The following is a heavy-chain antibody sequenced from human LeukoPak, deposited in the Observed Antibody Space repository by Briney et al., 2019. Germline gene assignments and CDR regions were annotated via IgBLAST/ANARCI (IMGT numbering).Heavy chain of an antibody. CDR2: IRSKTYGGTT. J-gene: IGHJ4*02. CDR1: GFTFGDYS. V-gene: IGHV3-49*04. Sequence: QAGGSLRLSCTASGFTFGDYSMTWVRQAPGKGLQWVGFIRSKTYGGTTEYAASVKGRFTISRDDSKSIAYLQMNSLKTEDTAVYYCTRGNSGSYYNQGFDYWGQGTPVTVSS. CDR3: TRGNSGSYYNQGFDY. D-gene: IGHD3-10*01.